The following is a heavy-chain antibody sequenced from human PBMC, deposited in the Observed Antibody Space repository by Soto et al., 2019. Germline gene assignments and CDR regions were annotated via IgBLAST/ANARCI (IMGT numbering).Heavy chain of an antibody. V-gene: IGHV3-23*01. J-gene: IGHJ6*02. D-gene: IGHD3-3*01. CDR1: GVTFSNYA. CDR3: AKAGNYDFWSGHSYGIDV. Sequence: GGSLRLSCAASGVTFSNYAMTWVRRAPGEGLEWVSGISGSGGSTYYAESVKGRFTIFRVNSRNTLYLQMDGLRAEDTAEYYCAKAGNYDFWSGHSYGIDVWGQGTTVTVS. CDR2: ISGSGGST.